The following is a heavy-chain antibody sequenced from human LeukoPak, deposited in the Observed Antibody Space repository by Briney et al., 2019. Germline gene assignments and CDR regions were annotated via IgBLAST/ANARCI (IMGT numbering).Heavy chain of an antibody. D-gene: IGHD2-2*01. CDR3: ASSDIVVVPAAPNYYYYYMDV. CDR2: INHSGST. J-gene: IGHJ6*03. CDR1: GGSFSGYY. V-gene: IGHV4-34*01. Sequence: TTSEALSLTCAVYGGSFSGYYWSWIRQPPGKGLEWIGEINHSGSTNYNPSLKSRVTISVDTSKNQFSLKLSSVTAADTAVYYCASSDIVVVPAAPNYYYYYMDVWGKGTTVTVSS.